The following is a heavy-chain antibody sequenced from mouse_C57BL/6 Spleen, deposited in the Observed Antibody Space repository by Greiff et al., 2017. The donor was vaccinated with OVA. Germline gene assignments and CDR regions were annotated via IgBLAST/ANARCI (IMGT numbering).Heavy chain of an antibody. V-gene: IGHV1-15*01. Sequence: QVQLKESGAELVRPGASVTLSCKASGYTFTDYEMHWVKQTPVHGLEWIGAIDPETGGTAYNQKFKGKAILTADTSSRTAYMELRSLTSEDSAVYYCTRTGSFDYWGQGTTLTVSS. CDR3: TRTGSFDY. D-gene: IGHD1-1*01. CDR1: GYTFTDYE. CDR2: IDPETGGT. J-gene: IGHJ2*01.